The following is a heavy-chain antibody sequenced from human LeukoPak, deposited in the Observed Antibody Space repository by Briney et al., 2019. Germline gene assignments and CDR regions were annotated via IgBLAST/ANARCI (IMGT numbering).Heavy chain of an antibody. CDR2: VRVYNGNT. J-gene: IGHJ5*02. CDR1: GYTFTNYG. V-gene: IGHV1-18*01. Sequence: ASVKVSCTASGYTFTNYGFSWVRQAPGQGLEGMGWVRVYNGNTNYAKKLQGRVTMTTDTSTSTAYMELRSLRSDDTAVYYCARGSVPYYDFWSGYYPSWFDPWGQGTLVTVSS. CDR3: ARGSVPYYDFWSGYYPSWFDP. D-gene: IGHD3-3*01.